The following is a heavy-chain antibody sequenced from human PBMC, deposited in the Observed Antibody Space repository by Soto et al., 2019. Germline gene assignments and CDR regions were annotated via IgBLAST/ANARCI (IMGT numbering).Heavy chain of an antibody. J-gene: IGHJ4*02. CDR1: GGSISSGGYS. CDR3: ARVPDY. CDR2: IYHSGST. Sequence: QLQLQESGSGLAKPSQTLSLTCAVSGGSISSGGYSWGWIRQPPGKGLEWIGYIYHSGSTYYNPSLKSRVTISVDRSKNQFSLKLSSVTAADTAVYYCARVPDYWGQGTLVTVSS. V-gene: IGHV4-30-2*01.